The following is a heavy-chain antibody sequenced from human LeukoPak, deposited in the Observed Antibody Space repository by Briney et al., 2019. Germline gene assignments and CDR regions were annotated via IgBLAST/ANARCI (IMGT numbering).Heavy chain of an antibody. CDR1: GFTFSRYG. V-gene: IGHV3-30*03. CDR2: ISYDGSNE. CDR3: ARVQGGGYRTADY. J-gene: IGHJ4*02. D-gene: IGHD6-19*01. Sequence: GGSLRLSCATSGFTFSRYGMHWVRQAPGKGLEWVAVISYDGSNEYYADSVKGRFTISRDNSKNTLYLQMDSLRAEDSAIYYCARVQGGGYRTADYWGQGTLVTVSS.